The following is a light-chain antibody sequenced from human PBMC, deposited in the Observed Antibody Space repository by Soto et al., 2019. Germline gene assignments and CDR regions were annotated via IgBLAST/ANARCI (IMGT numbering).Light chain of an antibody. CDR3: QAWGTGIHV. V-gene: IGLV4-69*01. CDR2: VNSDGSH. Sequence: QLVLTQSPSASASLGPSVKLTCTLSSGHSSYAIAWHQQQPKKGPRYLMKVNSDGSHFKGDGIPDRFSGSSSGAERYLTISNLQSEDEADYYCQAWGTGIHVFGGGTKLTVL. CDR1: SGHSSYA. J-gene: IGLJ2*01.